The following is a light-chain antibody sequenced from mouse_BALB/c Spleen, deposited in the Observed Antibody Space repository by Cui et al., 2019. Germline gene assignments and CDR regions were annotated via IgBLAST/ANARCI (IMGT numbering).Light chain of an antibody. CDR1: QGSSSN. V-gene: IGKV14-100*01. CDR2: HGT. Sequence: DILMTQSPSSMSVSLGDTVSITCHASQGSSSNIGWLQQKPGKSFKGLIYHGTNLEDGVPSRFSGSGSGADYSLTISSLESEDFADYYCVQYAQFPPTFGAGTKLELK. J-gene: IGKJ5*01. CDR3: VQYAQFPPT.